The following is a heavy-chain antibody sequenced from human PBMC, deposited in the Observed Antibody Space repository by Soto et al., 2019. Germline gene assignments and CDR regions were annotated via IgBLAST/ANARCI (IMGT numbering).Heavy chain of an antibody. J-gene: IGHJ6*03. CDR3: AKDSSGWYWDDYYYYDMDV. CDR1: GFTFSSYA. V-gene: IGHV3-23*01. D-gene: IGHD6-19*01. Sequence: EVQLLESGGGLVQPGGSLRLSCAASGFTFSSYAMSWVRQAPGKGLEWVSAISGSGGSTYYADSVKGRFTISRDNSKNTLYLQMNSLRAEDTAVYYCAKDSSGWYWDDYYYYDMDVWGKGTTVTVSS. CDR2: ISGSGGST.